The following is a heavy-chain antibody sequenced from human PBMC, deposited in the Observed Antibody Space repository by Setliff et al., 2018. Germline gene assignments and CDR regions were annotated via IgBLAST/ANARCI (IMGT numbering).Heavy chain of an antibody. Sequence: ETLSLTCTVSGGSLSGASIVTWIRQPPGKGLEFIGYVYYSGTTNYDPSLKSRVTISVDTSKNQFSLKLTSVTAADTAVYYCARGLEGEDYFYYMDVWGKGNTVTVSS. J-gene: IGHJ6*03. CDR3: ARGLEGEDYFYYMDV. V-gene: IGHV4-59*12. CDR1: GGSLSGAS. CDR2: VYYSGTT. D-gene: IGHD2-21*01.